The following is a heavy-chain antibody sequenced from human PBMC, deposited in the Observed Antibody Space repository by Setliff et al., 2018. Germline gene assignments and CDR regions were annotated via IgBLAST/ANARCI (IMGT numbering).Heavy chain of an antibody. D-gene: IGHD3-16*01. CDR1: GASITNINYY. CDR2: IFYSGRT. CDR3: ARLPNYVWGSPVDY. V-gene: IGHV4-39*01. Sequence: ETLSLTCTVSGASITNINYYWGLIRQPPGKGLEWIGSIFYSGRTFYNPSLKSRVTISVDTSKNQSSLTLSSVTAADTAVYYCARLPNYVWGSPVDYWGQGTLVTVSS. J-gene: IGHJ4*02.